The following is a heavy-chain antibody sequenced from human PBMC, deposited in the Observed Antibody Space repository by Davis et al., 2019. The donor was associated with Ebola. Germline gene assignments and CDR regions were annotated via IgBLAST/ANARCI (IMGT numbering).Heavy chain of an antibody. CDR2: INHSGST. Sequence: PSETLSLTCAVYGGSFSGYYWSWIRQPPGKGLEWIGEINHSGSTNYNPSLKSRVTISVDTSKNQFSLKLSSVTAADTAVYYCARDQTTATTRLHENWFDPWGQGTLVTVSS. CDR3: ARDQTTATTRLHENWFDP. D-gene: IGHD4-17*01. CDR1: GGSFSGYY. J-gene: IGHJ5*02. V-gene: IGHV4-34*01.